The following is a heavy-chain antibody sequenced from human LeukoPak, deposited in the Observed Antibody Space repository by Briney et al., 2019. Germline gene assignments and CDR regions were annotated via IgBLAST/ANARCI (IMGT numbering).Heavy chain of an antibody. CDR3: AKDLGAIVGRGSGMDV. D-gene: IGHD1-26*01. V-gene: IGHV3-9*01. J-gene: IGHJ6*02. Sequence: PGGSLRLSCAASGFTFDDYYMHWVRHAPGKGLEEVTGISWNSGSIGYADSVKGRFTTSRDNAKNSLYLQMNSLRGEDTALYYCAKDLGAIVGRGSGMDVWGQGTTVTVSS. CDR1: GFTFDDYY. CDR2: ISWNSGSI.